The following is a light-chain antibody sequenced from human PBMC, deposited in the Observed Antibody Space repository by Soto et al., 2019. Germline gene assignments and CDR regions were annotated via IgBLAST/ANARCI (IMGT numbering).Light chain of an antibody. Sequence: QSARAQPPSVSGAAGQKVTISCTGSSSNIGAGYDLHWYQQLPGTAPKLLLYGNSNRPSGVPDRFSGSKSGTSASLAITGLQAEDEADYYCQSYDSSLSAYVFGTGTKVTVL. J-gene: IGLJ1*01. CDR2: GNS. CDR1: SSNIGAGYD. V-gene: IGLV1-40*01. CDR3: QSYDSSLSAYV.